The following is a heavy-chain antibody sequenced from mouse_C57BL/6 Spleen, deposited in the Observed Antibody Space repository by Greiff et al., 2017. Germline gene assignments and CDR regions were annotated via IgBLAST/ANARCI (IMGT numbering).Heavy chain of an antibody. CDR3: ARLGGSYDGYYVAMDY. Sequence: QVQLQQPGAELVRPGSSVKLSCKASGYTFTSYWMAWVKQRPGQGLEWIGNIYPSDSETHYNQKFKDKATLTVDKSSSTAYMQLSRLTSEDSAVYYCARLGGSYDGYYVAMDYWGQGTSVTVSS. J-gene: IGHJ4*01. V-gene: IGHV1-61*01. CDR2: IYPSDSET. D-gene: IGHD2-3*01. CDR1: GYTFTSYW.